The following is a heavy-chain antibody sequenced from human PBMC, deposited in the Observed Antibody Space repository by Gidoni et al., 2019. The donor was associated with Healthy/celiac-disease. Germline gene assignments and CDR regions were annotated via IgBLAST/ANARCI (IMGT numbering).Heavy chain of an antibody. D-gene: IGHD2-15*01. Sequence: QVQLQQWGAGLLKPSETLSLTCAVYGGSFSGYYWSWIRQPPGKGLEWIGEMNHSGSTNYNPSLKSRVTISVDTSKNQFSLKLSSVTAADTAVYYCARGPKLDPWGQGTLVTVSS. CDR3: ARGPKLDP. J-gene: IGHJ5*02. V-gene: IGHV4-34*01. CDR1: GGSFSGYY. CDR2: MNHSGST.